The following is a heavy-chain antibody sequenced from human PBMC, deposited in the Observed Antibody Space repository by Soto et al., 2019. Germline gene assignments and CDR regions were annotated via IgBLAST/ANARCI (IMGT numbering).Heavy chain of an antibody. J-gene: IGHJ4*02. V-gene: IGHV3-15*01. CDR2: VKSIADAGTT. CDR3: TTGRYTFGLDS. Sequence: PGGSLKLSCAASGITFSDAWMTWVRQVPGKGLEWVGRVKSIADAGTTTYAAPVKGRFSISRDDSNSTLFLQMNSLKIEDTAVYYCTTGRYTFGLDSWGQGILVTV. CDR1: GITFSDAW. D-gene: IGHD3-16*01.